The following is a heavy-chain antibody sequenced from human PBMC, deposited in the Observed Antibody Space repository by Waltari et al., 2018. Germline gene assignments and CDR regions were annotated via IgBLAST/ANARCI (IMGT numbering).Heavy chain of an antibody. Sequence: QVQLQESGPGLVKPSETLSLTCTVSGGSISSYYWSWIRQPPGKGLEWIGYIYYSGSTNYNPALKSRVTISVDTSKNQFSLKLSSVTAADTAVYYCARDYGTAAAGTWYFDLWGRGTLVTVSS. CDR1: GGSISSYY. CDR3: ARDYGTAAAGTWYFDL. CDR2: IYYSGST. D-gene: IGHD6-13*01. V-gene: IGHV4-59*01. J-gene: IGHJ2*01.